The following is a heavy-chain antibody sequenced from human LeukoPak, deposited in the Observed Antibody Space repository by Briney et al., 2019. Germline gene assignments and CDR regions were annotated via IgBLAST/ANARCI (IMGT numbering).Heavy chain of an antibody. V-gene: IGHV3-21*01. CDR1: GFTFSSYS. J-gene: IGHJ6*03. Sequence: GGSLRLSCAASGFTFSSYSMNWVRQAPGKGLEWVSSISSSSSYIYYADSVKGRFTISRDNAKNSLYLQMNSLRAEDTAVYYCVTRGWADYYYYMDVWGKGTTVTVSS. D-gene: IGHD6-19*01. CDR2: ISSSSSYI. CDR3: VTRGWADYYYYMDV.